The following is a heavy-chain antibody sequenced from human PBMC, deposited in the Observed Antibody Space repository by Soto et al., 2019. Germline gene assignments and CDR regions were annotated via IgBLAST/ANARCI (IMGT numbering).Heavy chain of an antibody. Sequence: QVQLVQSGAEVKKPGASVKVSCKTSGYPFTSYGSNWVRQAPGQGPEWMGWISAYADKTIYSHKFQGGVTLTADSSTTTAYMELRGLIFDATAVYYCARDRLIAVTGLLRNWGQGTLVTVSS. CDR2: ISAYADKT. CDR3: ARDRLIAVTGLLRN. J-gene: IGHJ4*02. D-gene: IGHD6-19*01. V-gene: IGHV1-18*01. CDR1: GYPFTSYG.